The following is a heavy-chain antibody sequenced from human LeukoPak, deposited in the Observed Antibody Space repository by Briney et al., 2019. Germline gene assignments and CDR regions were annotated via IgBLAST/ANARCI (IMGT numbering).Heavy chain of an antibody. Sequence: SETLSLTCAVYGGSFSRYYWSWIRQPPGKGLEWIGEINHSGSTNYNPSLKSRVTISVDTSKNQFSLKLSSVTAADTAVYYCARGTAPDYWGQGTLVTVSS. D-gene: IGHD6-25*01. V-gene: IGHV4-34*01. CDR2: INHSGST. J-gene: IGHJ4*02. CDR3: ARGTAPDY. CDR1: GGSFSRYY.